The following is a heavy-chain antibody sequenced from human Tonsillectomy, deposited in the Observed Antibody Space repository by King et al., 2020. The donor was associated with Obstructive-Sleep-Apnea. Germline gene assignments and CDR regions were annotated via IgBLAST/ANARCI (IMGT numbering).Heavy chain of an antibody. J-gene: IGHJ5*02. Sequence: QLQESGPGLLRPSETLSLTCTVSGDSISSSSYYWGWIRQPPGKGLGWIGSIYYSGNTYYNPSLKSRVTILVDTSKNQFSLKLSSVTAADTAVYYCAREPWFDPWGQGTLVTVSS. CDR3: AREPWFDP. CDR1: GDSISSSSYY. CDR2: IYYSGNT. V-gene: IGHV4-39*07.